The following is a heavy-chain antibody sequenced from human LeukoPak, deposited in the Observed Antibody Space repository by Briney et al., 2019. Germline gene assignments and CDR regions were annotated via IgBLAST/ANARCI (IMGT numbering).Heavy chain of an antibody. D-gene: IGHD3-22*01. J-gene: IGHJ4*02. Sequence: SETLSLTCTVSGGSISSYYWSWIRQPPGKGLEWIGYIYYSGSTNYNPSLKSRVTISVDTSKNQFSLELSSVTAADTAVYYCARGNYYDSSGYYYWGQGTLVTVSS. V-gene: IGHV4-59*01. CDR3: ARGNYYDSSGYYY. CDR2: IYYSGST. CDR1: GGSISSYY.